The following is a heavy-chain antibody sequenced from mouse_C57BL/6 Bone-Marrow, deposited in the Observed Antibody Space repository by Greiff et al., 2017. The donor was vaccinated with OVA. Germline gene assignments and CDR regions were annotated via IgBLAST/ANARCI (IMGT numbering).Heavy chain of an antibody. CDR2: IYPRSGNT. V-gene: IGHV1-81*01. J-gene: IGHJ4*01. D-gene: IGHD5-1*01. Sequence: QVQLQQSGAELARPGASVKLSCKASGYTFTSYGISWVKQRTGQGLEWIGEIYPRSGNTYYNEKFKGKATLTADKSSSTAYMELRSLTSEDYAVYFCARMGSNYVMDYWGQGTSVTVSS. CDR1: GYTFTSYG. CDR3: ARMGSNYVMDY.